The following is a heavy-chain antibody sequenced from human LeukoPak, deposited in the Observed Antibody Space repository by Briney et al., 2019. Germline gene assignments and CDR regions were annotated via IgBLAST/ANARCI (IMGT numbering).Heavy chain of an antibody. D-gene: IGHD2-15*01. CDR1: GGSISSYY. Sequence: SETLSLTCTVSGGSISSYYWSWIRQPPGKGLEWIGYIYYSGSTNYNPSLKSRITISADTSKNHFSLKLSSVTAADTAVYYCARWGVVGAMKGFDYWGQGTLVTVSS. CDR2: IYYSGST. V-gene: IGHV4-59*01. J-gene: IGHJ4*02. CDR3: ARWGVVGAMKGFDY.